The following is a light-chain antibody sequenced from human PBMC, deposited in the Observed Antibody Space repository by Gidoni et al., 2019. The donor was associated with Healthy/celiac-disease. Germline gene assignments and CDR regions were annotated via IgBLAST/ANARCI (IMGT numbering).Light chain of an antibody. Sequence: EIVMTQSPATLSVSPGERATLSCRASQSVSSNLAWYQQKPGQAPRLLIYGASTRATGIPARFSGRGSGTEFTLTISSLQSEDFAVYYCQQYNNWPMCSFGQGTKLEIK. CDR3: QQYNNWPMCS. CDR1: QSVSSN. V-gene: IGKV3-15*01. J-gene: IGKJ2*04. CDR2: GAS.